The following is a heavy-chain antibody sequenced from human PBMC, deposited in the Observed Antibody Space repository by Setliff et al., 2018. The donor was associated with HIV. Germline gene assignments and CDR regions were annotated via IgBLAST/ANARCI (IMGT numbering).Heavy chain of an antibody. J-gene: IGHJ4*02. Sequence: PGGSLRLSCAASGFTFSNYGMNWVRQAPGKGLEWVSYISDSSSTIYYAGSVRGRFTISRYNARNSLYLQMNSLRAEDTAVYYCAGDSGSTCYASSRSDYWGQGTLVTVSS. CDR2: ISDSSSTI. CDR3: AGDSGSTCYASSRSDY. CDR1: GFTFSNYG. D-gene: IGHD6-13*01. V-gene: IGHV3-48*01.